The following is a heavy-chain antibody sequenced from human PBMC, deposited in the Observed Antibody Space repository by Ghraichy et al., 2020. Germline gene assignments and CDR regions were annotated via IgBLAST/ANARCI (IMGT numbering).Heavy chain of an antibody. CDR1: GGSISSFS. CDR2: FHYSGNT. D-gene: IGHD5-12*01. J-gene: IGHJ4*02. V-gene: IGHV4-59*01. Sequence: SQTLSLTCTVSGGSISSFSWSWVRQAPGKGLEWIGHFHYSGNTNYNPSLKSRVAISLDTSKNQFSLRLSSVTAADTAVYYCARDGGYSGNDRVGQFDSWGQGTLVTVSS. CDR3: ARDGGYSGNDRVGQFDS.